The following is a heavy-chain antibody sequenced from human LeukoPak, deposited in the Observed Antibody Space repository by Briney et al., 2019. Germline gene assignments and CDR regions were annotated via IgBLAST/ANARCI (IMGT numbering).Heavy chain of an antibody. CDR2: FYSGGRT. CDR3: VRYCDSSGYTQGAFDI. V-gene: IGHV3-66*02. J-gene: IGHJ3*02. D-gene: IGHD3-22*01. CDR1: GLTVSSNY. Sequence: GGSLRLSCAASGLTVSSNYMGWVRQAPGKGLERVSVFYSGGRTYYADSVKGRFTISRDNSKNTLYLQINSLRAEDTAVYFCVRYCDSSGYTQGAFDIWGQGTMVTVSS.